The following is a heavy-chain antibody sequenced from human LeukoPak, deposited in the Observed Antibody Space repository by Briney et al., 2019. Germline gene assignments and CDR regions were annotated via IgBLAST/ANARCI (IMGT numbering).Heavy chain of an antibody. J-gene: IGHJ4*02. V-gene: IGHV3-21*01. D-gene: IGHD1-26*01. CDR1: GFTFSSYS. CDR2: ISSSSSYI. CDR3: VPASVGATDY. Sequence: GGSLRLSCAASGFTFSSYSMNWVRQAPGKGLEWVSSISSSSSYIYYADSVKGRFTTSRDNAKNSLYLQMNSLRAEDTAVYYCVPASVGATDYWGQGTLVTVSS.